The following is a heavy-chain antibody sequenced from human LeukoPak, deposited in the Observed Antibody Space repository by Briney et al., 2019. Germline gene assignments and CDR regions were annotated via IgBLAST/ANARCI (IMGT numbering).Heavy chain of an antibody. D-gene: IGHD5-12*01. J-gene: IGHJ4*02. CDR3: AKDRYSGYDHFDS. V-gene: IGHV3-30*02. Sequence: GGSLRLSCVASGFTLSSHGMHWVRQAPGKGLEWLAFIRYDGSKEDYGDSVKGRFTISRDNSKNTVYLQMNSLRADDTAVYYCAKDRYSGYDHFDSWGQGTLVTVSS. CDR1: GFTLSSHG. CDR2: IRYDGSKE.